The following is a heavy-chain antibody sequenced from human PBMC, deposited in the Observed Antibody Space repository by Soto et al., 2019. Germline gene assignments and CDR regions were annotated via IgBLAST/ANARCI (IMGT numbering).Heavy chain of an antibody. CDR2: ISYDGSNK. J-gene: IGHJ6*02. CDR1: GFTFSSYG. Sequence: GGSLRLSCAASGFTFSSYGMHWVRQAPGKGLEWVAVISYDGSNKYYADSVKGRFTISRDNSKNTLYLQMNSLRAEDTAVYYCAKVPYWSSTSCYGGGYYYYGMDVWGQGTTVTVSS. V-gene: IGHV3-30*18. CDR3: AKVPYWSSTSCYGGGYYYYGMDV. D-gene: IGHD2-2*01.